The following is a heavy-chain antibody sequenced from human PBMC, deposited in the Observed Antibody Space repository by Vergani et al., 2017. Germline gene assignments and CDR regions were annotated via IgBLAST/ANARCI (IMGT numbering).Heavy chain of an antibody. J-gene: IGHJ6*02. Sequence: QVQLQESGPGLVKPSQTLSLTCTVSGGSISSGGYYWSWIRQHPGKGLEWIGYIYYSGSTYYNPSLKSRVTISVDTSKNQFSLKLSSVTAADTAVYYCARDQRQAFGGVIGYYYYGMDVWGQGTTVTVSS. CDR3: ARDQRQAFGGVIGYYYYGMDV. D-gene: IGHD3-16*02. CDR1: GGSISSGGYY. V-gene: IGHV4-31*03. CDR2: IYYSGST.